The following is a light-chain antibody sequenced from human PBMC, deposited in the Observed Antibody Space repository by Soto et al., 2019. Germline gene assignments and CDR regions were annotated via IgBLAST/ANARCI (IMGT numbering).Light chain of an antibody. V-gene: IGLV2-14*01. J-gene: IGLJ1*01. Sequence: QSVLTQPASVSGSPGQSITISCSGTSSDIGAYDHVAWFQQFPGKTPKLVIYSVSNRPSGVSYRFSGSKSGNTASLTISGLQADDEADYYCSSYAGSSNVFGTGTKVTVL. CDR3: SSYAGSSNV. CDR2: SVS. CDR1: SSDIGAYDH.